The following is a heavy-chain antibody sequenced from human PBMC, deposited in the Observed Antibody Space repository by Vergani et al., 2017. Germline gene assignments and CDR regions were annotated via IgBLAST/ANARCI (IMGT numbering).Heavy chain of an antibody. V-gene: IGHV1-46*01. CDR1: GYTFTSYY. J-gene: IGHJ4*02. Sequence: QVQLVQSGAEVKKPGASVKVSCKASGYTFTSYYMHWVRQAPGQGLEWMGIINPSGGSTSYAQKFQGRVTMTRDTSTSTVYMELSSLRSDETAVYYCARVRDSSGYYRYFFDYWGQGTLVTVSS. CDR3: ARVRDSSGYYRYFFDY. D-gene: IGHD3-22*01. CDR2: INPSGGST.